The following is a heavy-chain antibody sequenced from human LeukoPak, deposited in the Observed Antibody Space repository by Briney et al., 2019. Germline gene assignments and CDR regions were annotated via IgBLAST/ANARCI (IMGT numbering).Heavy chain of an antibody. D-gene: IGHD3-10*01. CDR3: ARDGGQITMVRGAKRGAFDI. CDR1: GGSISSYY. Sequence: SETLSLTCTVSGGSISSYYWSWIRQPPGKGLEWIGYIYYSGSTNYNPSLKSRVTISVDTSKNQFSLELSSVTAADTAVYYCARDGGQITMVRGAKRGAFDIWGQGTMVTVSS. J-gene: IGHJ3*02. CDR2: IYYSGST. V-gene: IGHV4-59*01.